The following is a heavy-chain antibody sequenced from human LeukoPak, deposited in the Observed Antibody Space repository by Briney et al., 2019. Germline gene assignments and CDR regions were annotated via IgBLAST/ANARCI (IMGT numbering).Heavy chain of an antibody. CDR3: ARGPQNYSSSWSMGGNWFDP. V-gene: IGHV1-8*01. CDR2: MNPSSGNT. CDR1: GYTFTSYD. J-gene: IGHJ5*02. D-gene: IGHD6-13*01. Sequence: ASVKVSCKASGYTFTSYDINWVRQATGQGLEWMGWMNPSSGNTGYAQKFQGRVTMTRNTSISTAYMGLSSLRSEDTAVYYCARGPQNYSSSWSMGGNWFDPWGQGTLVTVSS.